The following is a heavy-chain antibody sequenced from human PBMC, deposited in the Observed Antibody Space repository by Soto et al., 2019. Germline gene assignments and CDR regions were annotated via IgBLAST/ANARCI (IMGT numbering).Heavy chain of an antibody. CDR1: DGSISGYD. D-gene: IGHD4-17*01. V-gene: IGHV4-59*08. Sequence: SETLSLTSTVSDGSISGYDWSWIRQPPGKGLEWIAYIYYSGKTNYNPSVRSRVTISVDTSNNQFSLNLNSLTAADTAVYYCARTLPGRLLFDFWGQGTLVTVSS. CDR3: ARTLPGRLLFDF. CDR2: IYYSGKT. J-gene: IGHJ4*02.